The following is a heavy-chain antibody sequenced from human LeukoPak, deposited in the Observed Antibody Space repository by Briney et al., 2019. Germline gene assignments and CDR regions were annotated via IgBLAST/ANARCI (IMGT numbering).Heavy chain of an antibody. D-gene: IGHD1-26*01. Sequence: SETLSLTCTVSGGSISSSSYYWGWIRQPPGTGLEWLGSIYYSGSTYYNPSLKSRVTISVDTSKNQFSLKLSSVTAADTAVYYCASRTRYSGSYLTFDYWGQGTLVTVSS. J-gene: IGHJ4*02. CDR1: GGSISSSSYY. CDR3: ASRTRYSGSYLTFDY. V-gene: IGHV4-39*01. CDR2: IYYSGST.